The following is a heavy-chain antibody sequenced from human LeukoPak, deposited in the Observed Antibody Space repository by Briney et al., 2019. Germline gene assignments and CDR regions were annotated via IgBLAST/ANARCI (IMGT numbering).Heavy chain of an antibody. D-gene: IGHD1-26*01. CDR3: ARVSYGEYSGSYYGVFDY. J-gene: IGHJ4*02. Sequence: ASVKVSCKASGYTFTSYGISWVRQAPGQGLEWMGWISAYNGNTNYAQKLQGRVTMTTDTSTSTAYMELRSLRSDDTAVHYCARVSYGEYSGSYYGVFDYWGQGTLVTVSS. V-gene: IGHV1-18*01. CDR2: ISAYNGNT. CDR1: GYTFTSYG.